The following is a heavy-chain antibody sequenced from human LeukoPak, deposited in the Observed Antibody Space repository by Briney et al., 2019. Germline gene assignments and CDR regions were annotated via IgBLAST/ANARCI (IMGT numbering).Heavy chain of an antibody. CDR3: ARAPVRGWLH. D-gene: IGHD6-19*01. CDR2: INHSGST. CDR1: GGSFSGYY. J-gene: IGHJ4*02. Sequence: SETLSLTCAVYGGSFSGYYWSWIRQPPGKGLEWIGEINHSGSTNYNPSLKSRVTISVDTSKNQFSLKLSSVTAADTAVYYCARAPVRGWLHWGQGTLVTVSS. V-gene: IGHV4-34*01.